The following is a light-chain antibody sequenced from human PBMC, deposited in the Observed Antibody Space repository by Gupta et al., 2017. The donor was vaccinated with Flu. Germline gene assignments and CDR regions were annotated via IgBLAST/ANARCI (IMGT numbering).Light chain of an antibody. CDR2: KVS. J-gene: IGKJ2*03. Sequence: EVVMTQSPLSLPVTLGQPASISCRSTESLAYSDGDKYLNWFQQRPGQSPRRLIYKVSKRDSEVPDRFTGSGSDTDFKLKISRVEAEDAGIYYCMQARHWPYSFGQGTKLEI. V-gene: IGKV2-30*01. CDR3: MQARHWPYS. CDR1: ESLAYSDGDKY.